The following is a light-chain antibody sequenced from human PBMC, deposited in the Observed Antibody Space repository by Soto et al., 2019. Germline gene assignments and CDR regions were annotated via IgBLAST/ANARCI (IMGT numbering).Light chain of an antibody. J-gene: IGKJ4*01. CDR1: QSISSW. V-gene: IGKV1-5*01. Sequence: DIQMTQSPSTLSASVGDRVTITCRARQSISSWLAWYQQKPGKAPKLLIYDASSLESGVPSRFSCSGSGTEFTLTISGLQPDDFSTYYCQQYNSYPLTFGVGTKVEIK. CDR2: DAS. CDR3: QQYNSYPLT.